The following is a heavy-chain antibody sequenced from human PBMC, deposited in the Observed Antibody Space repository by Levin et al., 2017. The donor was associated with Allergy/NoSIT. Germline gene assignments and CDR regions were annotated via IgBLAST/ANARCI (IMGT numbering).Heavy chain of an antibody. CDR2: IGVSADIT. CDR1: GFSFTNSA. Sequence: LGESLKISCAASGFSFTNSAMTWVRQAPGKGLEWVSIIGVSADITHYANSVKGRFTISRDNSRNTLYLLMDSLRVEDTAVYYCAVNRDYWGQGTLVTVSS. CDR3: AVNRDY. J-gene: IGHJ4*02. V-gene: IGHV3-23*01.